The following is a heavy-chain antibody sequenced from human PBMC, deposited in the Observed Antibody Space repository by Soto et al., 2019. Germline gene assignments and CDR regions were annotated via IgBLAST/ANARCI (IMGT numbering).Heavy chain of an antibody. Sequence: PGGSLRLSCAASGFTFSSHSMNWVRQAPGKGLEWVASIYRSSVFRFGPNEFYADSVRGRFIISRDNTNNLVFVQMDSLRVEDTAVYYCAREFSSQLPLDYWGQGTLVTVSS. CDR1: GFTFSSHS. J-gene: IGHJ4*02. V-gene: IGHV3-21*01. CDR2: IYRSSVFRFGPNE. CDR3: AREFSSQLPLDY.